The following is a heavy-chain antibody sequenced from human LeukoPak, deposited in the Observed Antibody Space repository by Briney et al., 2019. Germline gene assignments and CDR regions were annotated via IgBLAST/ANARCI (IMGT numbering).Heavy chain of an antibody. J-gene: IGHJ4*02. V-gene: IGHV4-39*01. D-gene: IGHD3-10*02. CDR1: GWCISGRSYY. CDR3: ARHGPPMQTMFFDF. Sequence: PSETLTLTCTVSGWCISGRSYYWGWIRQPPGKGLEWIVDIYYTGSSYYSPSLKSRVSVSVDTSKNQFSLKLTSVTAADTALYYCARHGPPMQTMFFDFWGQGALVIVSS. CDR2: IYYTGSS.